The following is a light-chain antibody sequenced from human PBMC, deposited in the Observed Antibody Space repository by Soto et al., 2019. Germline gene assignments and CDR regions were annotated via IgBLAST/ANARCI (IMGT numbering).Light chain of an antibody. CDR1: QSVSSSY. CDR2: GAS. Sequence: DILLTQSPGTLSLSAGERATLSCRASQSVSSSYLAWYQQKPGQAPRLLIYGASSRDTGIPDRLSGSGSGTELKLTISRLQSEDFAVYYCQKYNNWPWTFGQGTKVDIK. V-gene: IGKV3-20*01. CDR3: QKYNNWPWT. J-gene: IGKJ1*01.